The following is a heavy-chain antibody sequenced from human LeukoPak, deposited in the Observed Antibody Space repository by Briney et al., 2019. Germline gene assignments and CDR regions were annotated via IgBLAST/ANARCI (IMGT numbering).Heavy chain of an antibody. CDR3: AKLDSGPGYGDYGAFDI. D-gene: IGHD4-17*01. V-gene: IGHV3-23*01. CDR2: ISGSGGST. J-gene: IGHJ3*02. CDR1: XXYA. Sequence: XXYAMSWVRQAPGKGLEWVSAISGSGGSTYYADSVKGRFTISRDNSKNTLYLQMNSLRAEDTAVYYCAKLDSGPGYGDYGAFDIWGQGTMVTVSS.